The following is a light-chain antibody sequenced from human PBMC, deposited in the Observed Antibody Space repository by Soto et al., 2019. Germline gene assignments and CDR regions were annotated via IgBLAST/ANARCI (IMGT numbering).Light chain of an antibody. J-gene: IGKJ1*01. V-gene: IGKV3-20*01. CDR1: QSVSSSY. CDR2: GAS. Sequence: EIVLTQSPGTLSLSPGERATLSCRASQSVSSSYLAWYQQKPGQAPRLLIYGASNRATGIPDRFSGSGSGTDFTLTISRLEPEDFAVYYCQQYGNSPWTSGQGTKVDIK. CDR3: QQYGNSPWT.